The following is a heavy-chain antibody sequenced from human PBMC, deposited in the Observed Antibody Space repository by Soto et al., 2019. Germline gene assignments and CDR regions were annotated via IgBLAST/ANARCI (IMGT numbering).Heavy chain of an antibody. Sequence: VQLQESGPGLVKPSQTLSLTCTVSGGSISSGGYHWSWIRQHPGKGLEWIGYIYYSGSTYYNPSLKIRFTISVDMSKNQFPLNRPSVPPADTAVYSCARSYPPCSAPWGQGPLGTVPP. V-gene: IGHV4-31*03. D-gene: IGHD3-10*02. CDR2: IYYSGST. J-gene: IGHJ5*02. CDR1: GGSISSGGYH. CDR3: ARSYPPCSAP.